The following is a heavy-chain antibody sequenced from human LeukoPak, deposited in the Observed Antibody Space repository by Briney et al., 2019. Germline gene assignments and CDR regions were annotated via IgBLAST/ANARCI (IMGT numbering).Heavy chain of an antibody. CDR1: GYTFTSYY. J-gene: IGHJ6*03. D-gene: IGHD5-18*01. Sequence: ASVKVSCTASGYTFTSYYIHWVRQAPGQGLEWMGIINPNGGYTNYAQKLQGRVTLTRDTSTTTVYMELSSLTSEDTAVYYCARGGGYGNVIYYYYMDVWGKGTTVTVSS. CDR3: ARGGGYGNVIYYYYMDV. V-gene: IGHV1-46*04. CDR2: INPNGGYT.